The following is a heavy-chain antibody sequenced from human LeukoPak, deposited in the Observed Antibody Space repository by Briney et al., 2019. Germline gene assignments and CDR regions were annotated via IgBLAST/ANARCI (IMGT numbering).Heavy chain of an antibody. CDR3: ARDLGGNPAFYYFDY. CDR2: ISGSGGST. CDR1: GFTFSSYA. D-gene: IGHD4-23*01. V-gene: IGHV3-23*01. Sequence: PGGSLRLSCAASGFTFSSYAMSWVRQAPGKGLEWVSAISGSGGSTYYADSVKGRFTISRDNSKNTLYLQVNSLRAEDTAVFYCARDLGGNPAFYYFDYWGQGTLVTVSS. J-gene: IGHJ4*02.